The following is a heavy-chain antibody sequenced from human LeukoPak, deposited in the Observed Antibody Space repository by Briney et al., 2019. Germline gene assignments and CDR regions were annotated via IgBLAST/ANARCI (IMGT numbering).Heavy chain of an antibody. CDR1: GFTFSSYA. J-gene: IGHJ4*02. Sequence: GGSLRLSCAASGFTFSSYAMSWVRQAPGKGLEWASAISGSGGSTYYADSVKGRFTISRDNSKNTLYLQMNSLRAEDTAVYYCAKDPVARYQLLNGDYWGQGTLVTVSS. CDR3: AKDPVARYQLLNGDY. D-gene: IGHD2-2*01. CDR2: ISGSGGST. V-gene: IGHV3-23*01.